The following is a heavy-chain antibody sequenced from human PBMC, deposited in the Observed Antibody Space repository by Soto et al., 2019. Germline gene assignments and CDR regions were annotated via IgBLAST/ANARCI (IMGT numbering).Heavy chain of an antibody. CDR1: GGSIISRKLY. Sequence: QLQEAGPGLVKPSDTLSLNCTVSGGSIISRKLYWGWILQPPGKGLEWIGSVEYVGSTYDNPSLQRRLPVSADTSKNQFSLKPTAVTAADTSVYYCARNVRGAVTMNWFDPWGKGTLVTVSS. CDR2: VEYVGST. J-gene: IGHJ5*01. CDR3: ARNVRGAVTMNWFDP. D-gene: IGHD3-10*02. V-gene: IGHV4-39*01.